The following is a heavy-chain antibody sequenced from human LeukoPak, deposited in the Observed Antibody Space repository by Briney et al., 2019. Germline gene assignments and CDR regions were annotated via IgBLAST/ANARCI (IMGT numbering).Heavy chain of an antibody. J-gene: IGHJ3*02. D-gene: IGHD2-15*01. V-gene: IGHV3-21*01. CDR1: GFTFSSYA. CDR3: ARGHYCSGGSCYPNDAFDI. CDR2: ISSSSSYI. Sequence: GGSLRLSCAASGFTFSSYAMSWVRQAPGKGLEWVSSISSSSSYIYYADSVKGRFTISRDNAKNSLYLQMNSLRAEDTAVYYCARGHYCSGGSCYPNDAFDIWGQGTMVTVSS.